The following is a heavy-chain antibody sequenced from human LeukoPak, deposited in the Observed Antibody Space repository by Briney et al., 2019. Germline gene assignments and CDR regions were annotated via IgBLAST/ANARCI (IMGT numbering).Heavy chain of an antibody. CDR2: ISSSSGTI. Sequence: GGSLRLSCAASGFTFSSYSMNWVRQAPGKGLEWVSYISSSSGTIYYADSVKGRFTISRDNAKNSLYLQMNSLRAEDTAVYYCAGWTWRDYYFDYWGQGTLVTVSS. V-gene: IGHV3-48*01. CDR3: AGWTWRDYYFDY. J-gene: IGHJ4*02. CDR1: GFTFSSYS. D-gene: IGHD6-19*01.